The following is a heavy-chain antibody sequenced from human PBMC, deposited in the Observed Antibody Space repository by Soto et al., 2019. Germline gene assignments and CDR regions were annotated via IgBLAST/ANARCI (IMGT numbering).Heavy chain of an antibody. CDR2: ITPIFGTA. V-gene: IGHV1-69*13. CDR1: GGTFSSYA. D-gene: IGHD4-17*01. J-gene: IGHJ4*02. Sequence: SVKVSCKASGGTFSSYAISWVRQAPGQGLEWMGGITPIFGTANYAQKFQGRVTITADESTSTAYMELSSLRSEDTAVYYCARLYGDYVGYFDYWGQGTLVTVSS. CDR3: ARLYGDYVGYFDY.